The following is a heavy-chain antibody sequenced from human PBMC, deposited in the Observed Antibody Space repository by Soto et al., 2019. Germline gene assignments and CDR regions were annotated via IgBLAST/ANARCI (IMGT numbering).Heavy chain of an antibody. CDR2: INAGNGNT. V-gene: IGHV1-3*05. J-gene: IGHJ6*02. CDR1: GYTFTSYA. Sequence: QVQLVQSGAEEKKPGASVKVSCKASGYTFTSYAMHWVRQAPGQRREWMGWINAGNGNTKYSQKLQGRVTITRDTSASTAYMELSSLRSEDTAVYYCARDPSYYGMDVWGQGTTVTVSS. CDR3: ARDPSYYGMDV.